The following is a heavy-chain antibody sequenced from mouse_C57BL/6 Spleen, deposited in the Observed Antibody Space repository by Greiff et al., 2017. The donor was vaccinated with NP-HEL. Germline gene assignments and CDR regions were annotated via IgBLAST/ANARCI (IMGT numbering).Heavy chain of an antibody. CDR2: IYPRSGNT. J-gene: IGHJ4*01. V-gene: IGHV1-81*01. CDR1: GYTFTSYG. CDR3: ARKTYDYAYAMDY. D-gene: IGHD2-4*01. Sequence: VHLVESRAELARPGASVKLSCKASGYTFTSYGISWVKQRTGQGLEWIGEIYPRSGNTYYNEKFKGKATLTADKSSSTAYMELRSLTSEDSAVYFCARKTYDYAYAMDYWGQGTSVTVSS.